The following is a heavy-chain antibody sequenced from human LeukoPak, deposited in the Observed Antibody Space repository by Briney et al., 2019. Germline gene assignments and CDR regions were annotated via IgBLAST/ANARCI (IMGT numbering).Heavy chain of an antibody. CDR1: GFTFSSYA. D-gene: IGHD5-24*01. Sequence: GGSLRLSCAASGFTFSSYAMSWVRQAPGKGLEWVSAISGSGGSTYYADSVKGRFTISRDNSKNTLYLQMNSLRAEDTAVYYCARAVEMATITDYWGQGTLVTVSS. CDR3: ARAVEMATITDY. J-gene: IGHJ4*02. CDR2: ISGSGGST. V-gene: IGHV3-23*01.